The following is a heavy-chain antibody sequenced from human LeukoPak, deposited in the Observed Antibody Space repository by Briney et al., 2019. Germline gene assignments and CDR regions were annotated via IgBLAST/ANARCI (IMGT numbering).Heavy chain of an antibody. CDR1: NGSISNFY. Sequence: SETLSLTCAVSNGSISNFYWNWIPHPPGKGLECIGYIFHSGSTDYNPSFSGRLTLSIDTSKSQFSLKVRSVTAAATAVYYCARGPTHSYDSGRYEATGRFDSWGHGTLVTVSS. CDR2: IFHSGST. V-gene: IGHV4-59*08. CDR3: ARGPTHSYDSGRYEATGRFDS. D-gene: IGHD3-10*01. J-gene: IGHJ5*01.